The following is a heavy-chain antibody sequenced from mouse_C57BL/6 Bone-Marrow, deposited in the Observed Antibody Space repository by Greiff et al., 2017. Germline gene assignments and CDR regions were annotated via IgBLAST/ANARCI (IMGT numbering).Heavy chain of an antibody. CDR2: IYPGGGYT. J-gene: IGHJ4*01. V-gene: IGHV1-63*01. CDR1: GYTFTNYW. D-gene: IGHD2-3*01. CDR3: ARWVYDYDAMDY. Sequence: QVQLQQSGAELVRPGTSVKMSCKASGYTFTNYWIGWAKQRPGHGLEWIGDIYPGGGYTNYNEKFKGKATLTADKSSCTAYMQFSSLTSEDSAIYYCARWVYDYDAMDYWGQGTSVTVSS.